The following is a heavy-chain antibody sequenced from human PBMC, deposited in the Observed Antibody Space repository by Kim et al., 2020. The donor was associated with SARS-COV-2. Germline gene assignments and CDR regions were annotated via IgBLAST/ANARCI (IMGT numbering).Heavy chain of an antibody. D-gene: IGHD3-10*01. CDR3: ARDRDSPGFFDY. Sequence: GGSLRLSCAASGFTFSSYGMHWVRQAPGKGLEWVAVIWYDGSNKYYADSVKGRFTISRDNSKNTLYLQMNSLRAEDTAVYYCARDRDSPGFFDYWGQGTLVTVSS. CDR1: GFTFSSYG. J-gene: IGHJ4*02. CDR2: IWYDGSNK. V-gene: IGHV3-33*01.